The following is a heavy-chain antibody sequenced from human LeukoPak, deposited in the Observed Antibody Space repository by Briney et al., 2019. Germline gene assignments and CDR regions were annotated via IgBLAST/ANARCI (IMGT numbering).Heavy chain of an antibody. CDR2: INPNSGGT. Sequence: ASVKVSCKASGYTFTGYYMHWVRQAPGQGLEWMGWINPNSGGTNYAQKFQGRVTMTRDTSISTAYMELSRLRSDDTAVYYCARSITGTYYFQHWGQGTLVTVSS. D-gene: IGHD1-7*01. J-gene: IGHJ1*01. CDR1: GYTFTGYY. V-gene: IGHV1-2*02. CDR3: ARSITGTYYFQH.